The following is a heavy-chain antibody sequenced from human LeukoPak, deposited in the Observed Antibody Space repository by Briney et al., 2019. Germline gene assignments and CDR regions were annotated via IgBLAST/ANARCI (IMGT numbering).Heavy chain of an antibody. V-gene: IGHV4-34*01. CDR2: INHSGST. CDR1: GGSFSGYY. CDR3: ARGKVMITFGGANRRLVYFDY. D-gene: IGHD3-16*01. J-gene: IGHJ4*02. Sequence: SETLSLTCAVYGGSFSGYYWSWIRQPPGKGLEWIGEINHSGSTNYNPSLKSRVTISVDTSKNQFSLKLSSVTAADTAVYYCARGKVMITFGGANRRLVYFDYWGQGTLVTVSS.